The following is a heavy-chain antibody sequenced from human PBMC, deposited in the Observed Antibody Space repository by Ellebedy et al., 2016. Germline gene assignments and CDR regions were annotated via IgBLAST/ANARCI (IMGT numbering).Heavy chain of an antibody. CDR2: ISGSGGST. CDR3: AKDWSGAYFDY. D-gene: IGHD3-3*01. CDR1: GFTFSSYA. V-gene: IGHV3-23*01. J-gene: IGHJ4*02. Sequence: GESLKISXAASGFTFSSYAMSWVRQAPGKGLEWVSAISGSGGSTYYADSVKGRFTISRDNSKNTLYLQMNSLRAEDTAVYYCAKDWSGAYFDYWGQGTLVTVSS.